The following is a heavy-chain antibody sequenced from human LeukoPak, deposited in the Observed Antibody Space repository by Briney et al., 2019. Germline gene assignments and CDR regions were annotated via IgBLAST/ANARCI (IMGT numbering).Heavy chain of an antibody. V-gene: IGHV4-59*01. CDR2: IYYSGST. Sequence: SETLSLTCTVSGGSISSYYWSWIRQLPGKGLEWIGYIYYSGSTNYNPSLKSRVAISVDTSKNQFSLKLSSVTAADTAVYYCARDKGSGYPHYYYGMDVWGQGTTVTVSS. CDR3: ARDKGSGYPHYYYGMDV. D-gene: IGHD3-3*01. J-gene: IGHJ6*02. CDR1: GGSISSYY.